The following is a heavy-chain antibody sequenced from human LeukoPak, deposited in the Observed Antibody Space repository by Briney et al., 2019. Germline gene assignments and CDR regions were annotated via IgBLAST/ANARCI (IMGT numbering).Heavy chain of an antibody. D-gene: IGHD4-17*01. V-gene: IGHV3-53*01. Sequence: PGGSLRLSCAASGFTVSSNYMSWVRQAPGKGLDWVSVIYSGGSTYYADSVKGRFTISRDNSKNTLYLQMNSLRAEDTAVYYCARGKDGDYRYDYWGQGTLVTVSS. CDR2: IYSGGST. CDR1: GFTVSSNY. J-gene: IGHJ4*02. CDR3: ARGKDGDYRYDY.